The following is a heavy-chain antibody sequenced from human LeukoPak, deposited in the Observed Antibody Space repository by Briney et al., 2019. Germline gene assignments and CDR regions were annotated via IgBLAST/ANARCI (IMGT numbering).Heavy chain of an antibody. CDR1: GFTFRDYG. J-gene: IGHJ4*02. CDR2: IKSNI. V-gene: IGHV3-69-1*02. D-gene: IGHD6-13*01. Sequence: GSPILSCSASGFTFRDYGMNWVRQAPGKGLEWVAYIKSNIYYADSVKGRFTISRDNAKNLLYLQMNGLTVEDTAVYYCARDDSSSWYQEYWGQGTLVTVSS. CDR3: ARDDSSSWYQEY.